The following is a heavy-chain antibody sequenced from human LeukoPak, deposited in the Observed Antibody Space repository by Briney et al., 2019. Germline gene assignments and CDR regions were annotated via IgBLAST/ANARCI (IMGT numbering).Heavy chain of an antibody. CDR1: GGSISSYY. Sequence: SETLSLTCTVSGGSISSYYWSWIRQPPGKGLEWIGYIYYGGSTNYNPSLKSRVTISVDTSKNQFSLKLRSVTAADTAVYYCARKFRDAFDIWGQGTMVTVSS. J-gene: IGHJ3*02. CDR3: ARKFRDAFDI. CDR2: IYYGGST. V-gene: IGHV4-59*01.